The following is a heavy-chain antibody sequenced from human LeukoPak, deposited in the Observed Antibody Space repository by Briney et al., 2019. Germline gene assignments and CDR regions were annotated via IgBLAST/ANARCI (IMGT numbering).Heavy chain of an antibody. V-gene: IGHV1-8*01. CDR2: MNPNSGNT. J-gene: IGHJ4*02. D-gene: IGHD6-19*01. CDR1: GYTFTSYD. Sequence: ASVKVSCKASGYTFTSYDINWVRQATGQGLEWMGWMNPNSGNTGYAQKFQGRVTMTRNTSISTAYMELSSLRSEDTAVYYCARGLYSSGWYRGEYYFDYWAREPWSPSPQ. CDR3: ARGLYSSGWYRGEYYFDY.